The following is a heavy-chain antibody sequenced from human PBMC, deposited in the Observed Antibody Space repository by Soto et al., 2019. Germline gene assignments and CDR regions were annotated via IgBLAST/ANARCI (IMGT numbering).Heavy chain of an antibody. J-gene: IGHJ4*02. CDR2: INAYNRDA. CDR3: ATDPDPTNPAYNTVCCFDY. CDR1: GYTSTNYG. D-gene: IGHD1-20*01. Sequence: QVQLVQSGAEVKKPGASVTVSCKASGYTSTNYGFSWIRQAPGQGPEWMGWINAYNRDAVYAQKFQGRVTLTADTSTTTGYMELRSLTSDDTAVYYCATDPDPTNPAYNTVCCFDYWGQGTLVTVSS. V-gene: IGHV1-18*01.